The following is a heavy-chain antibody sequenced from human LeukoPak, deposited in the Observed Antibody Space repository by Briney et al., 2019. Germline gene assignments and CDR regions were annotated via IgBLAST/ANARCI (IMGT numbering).Heavy chain of an antibody. J-gene: IGHJ5*02. CDR3: ARERVADNWFDP. CDR1: GFTFSDYY. V-gene: IGHV3-11*06. CDR2: IGSSSSYT. Sequence: GGSLRLSCAASGFTFSDYYMSWIRQAPGKGLEWVSYIGSSSSYTNYADSVKGRFTISRDNAKNTLYLQMNSLRAEDTAVYYCARERVADNWFDPWGQGTLVTVSS. D-gene: IGHD3-3*01.